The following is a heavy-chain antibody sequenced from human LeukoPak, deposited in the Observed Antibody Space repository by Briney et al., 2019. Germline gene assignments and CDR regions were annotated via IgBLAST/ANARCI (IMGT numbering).Heavy chain of an antibody. CDR1: GFTFSSYG. V-gene: IGHV3-23*01. J-gene: IGHJ5*01. Sequence: GGSLRLSCAASGFTFSSYGMSWVRQSPGKGLEWVSAFSGSGGSTYYADSVKGRFTISRDNSKNTLYLQMNSLRAEDTAVYYCAKLGYYYDGSGYTDWFDPWGQGTLVTVSS. CDR3: AKLGYYYDGSGYTDWFDP. D-gene: IGHD3-22*01. CDR2: FSGSGGST.